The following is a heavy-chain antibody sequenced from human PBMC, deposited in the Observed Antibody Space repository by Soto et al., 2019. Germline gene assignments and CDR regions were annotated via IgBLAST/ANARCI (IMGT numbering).Heavy chain of an antibody. CDR2: VSGSGGGT. J-gene: IGHJ4*02. CDR1: GFTFSSYA. CDR3: AKENNWSFGY. Sequence: PAGSLRLSCAASGFTFSSYAMTWVRQAPGKGLDWVSAVSGSGGGTYYADSVKVRFTISRDNSKNTLYLQMNSLRDEDMYVYACAKENNWSFGYWGQGTLVTVSS. V-gene: IGHV3-23*01. D-gene: IGHD1-20*01.